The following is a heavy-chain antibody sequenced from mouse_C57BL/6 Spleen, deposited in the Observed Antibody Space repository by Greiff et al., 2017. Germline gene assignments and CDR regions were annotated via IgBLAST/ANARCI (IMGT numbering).Heavy chain of an antibody. V-gene: IGHV1-50*01. CDR3: ARGDYYDYTGCAY. CDR2: IDPSDSYT. CDR1: GYTFTSYW. J-gene: IGHJ3*01. D-gene: IGHD2-4*01. Sequence: QVQLQQPGAELVKPGASVKLSCKASGYTFTSYWMQWVKQRPGQGLEWIGEIDPSDSYTNYNQKFKGKATLTVDTSSSTAYMRLSSLTSEDTAVYYCARGDYYDYTGCAYWGQGVLVTVSA.